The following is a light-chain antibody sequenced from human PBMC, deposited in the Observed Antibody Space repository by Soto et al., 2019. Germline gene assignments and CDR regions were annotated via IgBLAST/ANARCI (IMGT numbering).Light chain of an antibody. CDR2: GTS. CDR1: QSVNY. V-gene: IGKV3-20*01. J-gene: IGKJ1*01. CDR3: HQFGNSMWT. Sequence: VLTQSPSTLSLSPGERATLSCRASQSVNYLTWYQQKPGQAPRLLIYGTSTRAAGIPDRFNGSGSGTDFTLTISRLEPEDFAVYYCHQFGNSMWTFGQGTKVEIK.